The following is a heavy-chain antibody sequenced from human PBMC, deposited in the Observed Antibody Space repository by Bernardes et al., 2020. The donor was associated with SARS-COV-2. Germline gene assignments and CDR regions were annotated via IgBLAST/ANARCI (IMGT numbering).Heavy chain of an antibody. Sequence: GGSLRLSCAASGFIFSSYCMSWVRQAPGKGLEWVANIKQDGSEKYYVDSVKGRFTISRDNAKNSLYLQMNSLRAEDTAVYYCARVGIAARPFDYWGQGTLGTVSS. CDR2: IKQDGSEK. CDR3: ARVGIAARPFDY. CDR1: GFIFSSYC. V-gene: IGHV3-7*03. D-gene: IGHD6-6*01. J-gene: IGHJ4*02.